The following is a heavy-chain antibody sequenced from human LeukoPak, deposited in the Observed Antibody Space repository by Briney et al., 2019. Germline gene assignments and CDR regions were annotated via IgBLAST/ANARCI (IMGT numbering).Heavy chain of an antibody. V-gene: IGHV1-46*01. CDR2: INPTGDST. CDR3: ARTAARRFDY. J-gene: IGHJ4*02. D-gene: IGHD6-6*01. CDR1: GYTFPSYF. Sequence: ASVTVSCKASGYTFPSYFMHGVRPAPEQGLEWMGIINPTGDSTTYAQKFQGRVTMTRDTSTSTVYMELSSLRSDDTAVYYCARTAARRFDYWGQGTLVTVSS.